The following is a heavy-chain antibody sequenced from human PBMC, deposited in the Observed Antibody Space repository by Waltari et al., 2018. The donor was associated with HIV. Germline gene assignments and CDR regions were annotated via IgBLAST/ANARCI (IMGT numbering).Heavy chain of an antibody. D-gene: IGHD6-13*01. Sequence: DAQMVESDGGLVQPGRFPRLACTAAGFTVADYALHWDLQGPGKGLGLVSGNSGNSVMIGYADSVMGRFTISRDNGKRSLYLEINSLRPEDTALYFCLKGNLAGGGVPFDGWSQGTLVIVSS. CDR3: LKGNLAGGGVPFDG. J-gene: IGHJ4*02. CDR2: NSGNSVMI. V-gene: IGHV3-9*01. CDR1: GFTVADYA.